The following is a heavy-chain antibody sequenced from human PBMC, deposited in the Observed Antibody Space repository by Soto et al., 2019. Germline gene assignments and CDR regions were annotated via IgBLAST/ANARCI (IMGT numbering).Heavy chain of an antibody. V-gene: IGHV3-66*01. CDR3: ARGWPYYDSSGTNLYYYYGMDV. J-gene: IGHJ6*02. D-gene: IGHD3-22*01. CDR2: IYSGGRT. CDR1: GFTVSSNY. Sequence: PGGSLRLSCAASGFTVSSNYMSWVRQAPGKGLEWVSVIYSGGRTYYADSVKGRFTNSRDNAKNSMYLQMNSLRVEDSALYYFARGWPYYDSSGTNLYYYYGMDVWGQGT.